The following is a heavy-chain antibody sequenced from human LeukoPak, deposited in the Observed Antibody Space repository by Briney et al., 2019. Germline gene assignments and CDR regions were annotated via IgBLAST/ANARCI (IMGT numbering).Heavy chain of an antibody. V-gene: IGHV3-23*01. CDR1: GITLSNYG. D-gene: IGHD3-22*01. CDR3: AKRGVVIRVILVGFHKEAYYFDS. CDR2: LGGSGGTT. Sequence: PGGSLRLSCAVSGITLSNYGMSWVRQAPGEGLEWVAGLGGSGGTTNYADSVKGRFTISRDNRKNTLYLQMNSLRAEDTAVYFCAKRGVVIRVILVGFHKEAYYFDSWGQGALVTVSS. J-gene: IGHJ4*02.